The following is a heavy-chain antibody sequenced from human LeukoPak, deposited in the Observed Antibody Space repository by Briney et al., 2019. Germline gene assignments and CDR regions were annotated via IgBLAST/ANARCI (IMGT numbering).Heavy chain of an antibody. D-gene: IGHD2-21*02. V-gene: IGHV4-39*01. Sequence: PSETLSLTCTVSGGSISSSSYYWGWIRQPPGKGLEWIGSIYYSGSTYYNPSLKSRVTISVDTSKNQFSLKLSSVTAADTAVYYCARGGVTGAPNWFDPWGQGTLVTVSA. CDR3: ARGGVTGAPNWFDP. J-gene: IGHJ5*02. CDR2: IYYSGST. CDR1: GGSISSSSYY.